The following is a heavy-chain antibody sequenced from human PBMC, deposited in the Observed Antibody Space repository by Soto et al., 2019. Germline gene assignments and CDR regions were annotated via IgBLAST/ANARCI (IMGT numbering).Heavy chain of an antibody. CDR1: GFSLSTSGVG. V-gene: IGHV2-5*02. CDR3: AHRDLGFGEFRGNNWFDP. J-gene: IGHJ5*02. Sequence: SGPTLVHPTQTLTLTCTFSGFSLSTSGVGVGWIRQPPGKALEWLALIYWDDDKRSRHTLKSRLTMTKDTSKNQVVLTMTKMDPVDTATYYCAHRDLGFGEFRGNNWFDPWGQGTLVTVSS. CDR2: IYWDDDK. D-gene: IGHD3-10*01.